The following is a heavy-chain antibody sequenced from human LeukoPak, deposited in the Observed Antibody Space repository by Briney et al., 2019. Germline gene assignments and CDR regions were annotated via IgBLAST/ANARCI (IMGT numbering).Heavy chain of an antibody. V-gene: IGHV1-2*02. Sequence: ASVKVSCKASGYIFTNYYMHWLRQTPGQGLEWVGWINPSSGDTLYEEKFQGRVTMTRDKSISSAYMELSSLRSDDTAVYYCARKSAGFLTAWGQRTLVTVAS. CDR2: INPSSGDT. CDR1: GYIFTNYY. CDR3: ARKSAGFLTA. D-gene: IGHD2/OR15-2a*01. J-gene: IGHJ5*02.